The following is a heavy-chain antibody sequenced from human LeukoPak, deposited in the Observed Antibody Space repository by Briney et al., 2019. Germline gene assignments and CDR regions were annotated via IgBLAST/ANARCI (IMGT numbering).Heavy chain of an antibody. V-gene: IGHV1-69*05. D-gene: IGHD1-26*01. J-gene: IGHJ4*02. CDR3: ARDSGSLGFDY. CDR1: GGTFSSYA. CDR2: IIPIFGTA. Sequence: ASVKVSCKASGGTFSSYAISWVRQAPGQGLEWMGGIIPIFGTANYAQKFQGRVTITTDESTSTAYMELSSLRSEDTAVYYCARDSGSLGFDYWGQGTLSPSPQ.